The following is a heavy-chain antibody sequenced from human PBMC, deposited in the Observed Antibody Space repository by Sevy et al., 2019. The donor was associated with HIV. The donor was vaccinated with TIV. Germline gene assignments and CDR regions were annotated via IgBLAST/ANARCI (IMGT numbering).Heavy chain of an antibody. CDR2: ISYDGSNK. J-gene: IGHJ4*02. CDR1: GFTFSSYG. Sequence: GGSLRLSCAASGFTFSSYGMHWVRQAPGKGLEWVAVISYDGSNKYYADSVKGRFTISRDNSKNTLYLQMNSLRAEDTVVYYCAKVGITMVRGVIIPPYFDYWGQGTLVTVSS. CDR3: AKVGITMVRGVIIPPYFDY. V-gene: IGHV3-30*18. D-gene: IGHD3-10*01.